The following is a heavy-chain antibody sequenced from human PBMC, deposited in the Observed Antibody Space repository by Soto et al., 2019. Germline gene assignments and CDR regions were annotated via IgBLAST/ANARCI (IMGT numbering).Heavy chain of an antibody. Sequence: EVQLVESGGGLVKPGGSLRLSCVASGFTFSSYSMNWVRQAPGKGLEWVSSISSSSSYIYYADSVKGRFTISRDNAKNSLYLQMNSLRAEDTAVYYCARDIEEDVYCSGGSCYFAFDIWGQGTMVTVSS. CDR1: GFTFSSYS. CDR3: ARDIEEDVYCSGGSCYFAFDI. V-gene: IGHV3-21*01. D-gene: IGHD2-15*01. CDR2: ISSSSSYI. J-gene: IGHJ3*02.